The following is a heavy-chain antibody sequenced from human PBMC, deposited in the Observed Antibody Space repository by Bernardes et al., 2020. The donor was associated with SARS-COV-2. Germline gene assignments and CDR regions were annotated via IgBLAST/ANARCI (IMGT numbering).Heavy chain of an antibody. J-gene: IGHJ4*02. V-gene: IGHV4-4*07. CDR1: GGSISSYY. Sequence: SETLSLTCTVSGGSISSYYWSWIRQPAGKGLEWIGRIYTSGSTNYNPSLKSRVTMSVGTSKNQFSLKLSSVTAADTAVYYCAGQLWLRGYFDYWGQGTLVTVSS. CDR2: IYTSGST. CDR3: AGQLWLRGYFDY. D-gene: IGHD5-18*01.